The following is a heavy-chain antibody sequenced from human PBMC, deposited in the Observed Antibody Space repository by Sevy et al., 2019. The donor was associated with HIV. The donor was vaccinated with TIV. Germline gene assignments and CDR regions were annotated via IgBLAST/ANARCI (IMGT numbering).Heavy chain of an antibody. Sequence: SETLSLTCTVSGGSISSYYWSWIRQPPGKGLEWIGYIYYSGSTNYNPSLKSRVTISVDTSKNQFSLKLSSVTAADTAVYYCAVVRTYYDFWSGYYVYYYYGMDVWGQGTTVTVSS. D-gene: IGHD3-3*01. J-gene: IGHJ6*02. CDR2: IYYSGST. V-gene: IGHV4-59*01. CDR1: GGSISSYY. CDR3: AVVRTYYDFWSGYYVYYYYGMDV.